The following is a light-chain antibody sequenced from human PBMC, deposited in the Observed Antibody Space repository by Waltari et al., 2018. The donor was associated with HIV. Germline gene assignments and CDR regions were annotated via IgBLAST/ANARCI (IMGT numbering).Light chain of an antibody. V-gene: IGKV4-1*01. CDR3: QQYYNTPLT. Sequence: DIVMTQSPDSLAVPLGETATINCKSSQSVFYSSNNKNYLAWYQQKPGQPPKQLLYWASTRESGVPDRFSGSGSGTDFTLTISRLQAEDVAVFYCQQYYNTPLTFGGGTKVEI. CDR1: QSVFYSSNNKNY. CDR2: WAS. J-gene: IGKJ4*01.